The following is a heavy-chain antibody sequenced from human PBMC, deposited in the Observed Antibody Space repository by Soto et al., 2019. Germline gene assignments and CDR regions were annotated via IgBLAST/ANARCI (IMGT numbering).Heavy chain of an antibody. D-gene: IGHD6-13*01. CDR2: ISGSGGST. Sequence: PXGSLRLSCAASGFTFSSYSMSWVRQAPGKGLEWVSAISGSGGSTYYADSVKGRFTISRDNSKNTLYLQMNSLRAEDTAVYYCEKLAAAGRIGYWGQGTLVTGSS. V-gene: IGHV3-23*01. J-gene: IGHJ4*02. CDR1: GFTFSSYS. CDR3: EKLAAAGRIGY.